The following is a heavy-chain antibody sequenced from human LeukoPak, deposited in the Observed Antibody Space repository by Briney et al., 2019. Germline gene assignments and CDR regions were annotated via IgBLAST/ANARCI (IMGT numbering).Heavy chain of an antibody. CDR2: ISGSGSST. D-gene: IGHD2-2*03. CDR3: AKDNGYCTSTSCFLEY. Sequence: GGAVTLSCVASGFTFNSHAMRWVRQAPGDGREGVSAISGSGSSTYYADYVNGRFTISRDNSKSTLYLEMNSLGAEDKAPYYCAKDNGYCTSTSCFLEYWGQGTLVTVSS. V-gene: IGHV3-23*01. J-gene: IGHJ4*02. CDR1: GFTFNSHA.